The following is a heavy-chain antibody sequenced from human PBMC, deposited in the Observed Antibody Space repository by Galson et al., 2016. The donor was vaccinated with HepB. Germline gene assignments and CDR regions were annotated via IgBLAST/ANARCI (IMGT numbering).Heavy chain of an antibody. CDR1: GFSFSSYA. CDR2: ITGTGGRT. CDR3: AKAAILGARNPYYFHY. D-gene: IGHD3-16*01. V-gene: IGHV3-23*01. J-gene: IGHJ4*02. Sequence: SLRLSCAASGFSFSSYAMSWVRQAPGKGLEWVSGITGTGGRTYYADSVKGRFTISRDNSKNTLYLQMNILRAEDTAVFYCAKAAILGARNPYYFHYWGQGTLVTVS.